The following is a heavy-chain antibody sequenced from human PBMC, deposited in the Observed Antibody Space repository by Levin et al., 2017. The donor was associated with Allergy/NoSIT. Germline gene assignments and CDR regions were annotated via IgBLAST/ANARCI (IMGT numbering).Heavy chain of an antibody. CDR1: GGPFSSYA. J-gene: IGHJ6*02. V-gene: IGHV1-69*13. CDR2: IIPMFGTP. CDR3: ARDICSSTNCESGYYYYVMDV. Sequence: SVKVSCKTSGGPFSSYAISWVRQAPGQGLEWMGGIIPMFGTPNYAQKFLGRVTITADESTSTAYMELSSLRFEDTAVYYCARDICSSTNCESGYYYYVMDVWGQGTTVTVSS. D-gene: IGHD2-2*01.